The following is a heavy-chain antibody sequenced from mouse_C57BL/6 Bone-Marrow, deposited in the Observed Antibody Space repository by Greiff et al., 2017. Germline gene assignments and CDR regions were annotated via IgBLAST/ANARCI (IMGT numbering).Heavy chain of an antibody. J-gene: IGHJ4*01. CDR3: ARSGDYYGSSWGAAMDY. CDR2: INPNYGTT. Sequence: EVQLQQSGPELVKPGASVKISCKASGYSFTDYNMNWVKQSNGKSLEWIGVINPNYGTTSYNQKFKGKVTLTVDQSSSTAYMQLNSLTSEDSAVYYCARSGDYYGSSWGAAMDYWGQGTSVTVSS. CDR1: GYSFTDYN. D-gene: IGHD1-1*01. V-gene: IGHV1-39*01.